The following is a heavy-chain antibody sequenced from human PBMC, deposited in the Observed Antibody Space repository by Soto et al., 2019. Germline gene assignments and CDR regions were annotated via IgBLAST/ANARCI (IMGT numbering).Heavy chain of an antibody. V-gene: IGHV4-34*01. J-gene: IGHJ4*02. CDR1: GGSFSGYY. CDR3: ARVAGIAAAGTGFDY. CDR2: INHSGST. Sequence: PSETLSLTXAVYGGSFSGYYWSWIRQPPGKGLEWIGEINHSGSTNYNPSLKSRVTISVDTSKNQFSLKLSSVTAADTAVYYCARVAGIAAAGTGFDYWGQGTLVTV. D-gene: IGHD6-13*01.